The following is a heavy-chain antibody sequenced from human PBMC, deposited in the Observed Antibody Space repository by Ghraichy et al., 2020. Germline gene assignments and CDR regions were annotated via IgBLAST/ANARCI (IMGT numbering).Heavy chain of an antibody. J-gene: IGHJ4*02. V-gene: IGHV3-23*01. D-gene: IGHD6-13*01. CDR2: ISGSAGST. CDR3: AKDLANQQLVFDY. CDR1: GFTFSSYA. Sequence: GGSLRLSCAASGFTFSSYAMSWVRQAPGKGLEWVSVISGSAGSTYYADSVKGRFTISRDNSKNTLYLQMNSLRAEDTAVYYCAKDLANQQLVFDYWGQGTLVTVSS.